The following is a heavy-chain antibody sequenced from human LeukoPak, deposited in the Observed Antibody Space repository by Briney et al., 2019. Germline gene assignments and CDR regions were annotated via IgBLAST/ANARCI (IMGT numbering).Heavy chain of an antibody. CDR2: INPNSGGT. J-gene: IGHJ4*02. CDR1: GYTFTGYY. CDR3: ARDQTCQQYSSGCRRSGFDY. V-gene: IGHV1-2*02. Sequence: ASVKVSCKASGYTFTGYYMHWLRQAPGQGLEWMGWINPNSGGTNYAQKFQGRVTMTRDTSIGTAYMELSRLRSDDTAVYYCARDQTCQQYSSGCRRSGFDYWGQGTLVTVSS. D-gene: IGHD6-19*01.